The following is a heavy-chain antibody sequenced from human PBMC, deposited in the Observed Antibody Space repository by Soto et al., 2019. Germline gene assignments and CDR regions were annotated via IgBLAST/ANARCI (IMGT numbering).Heavy chain of an antibody. V-gene: IGHV4-59*01. Sequence: PXETLSLICTVSGGSISSYYWSWIRQPPGKGLEWIGYIYYSVSTNYNPSLKSRVTISVDTSKNQFSLKLSSVTAADTAVYYCARDLWHDDEPLMNYGMDVWGQGTTVTVSS. D-gene: IGHD1-1*01. J-gene: IGHJ6*02. CDR3: ARDLWHDDEPLMNYGMDV. CDR2: IYYSVST. CDR1: GGSISSYY.